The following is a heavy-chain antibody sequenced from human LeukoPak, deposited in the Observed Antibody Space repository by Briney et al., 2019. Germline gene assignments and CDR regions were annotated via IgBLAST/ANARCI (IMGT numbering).Heavy chain of an antibody. V-gene: IGHV4-34*01. D-gene: IGHD2-15*01. J-gene: IGHJ5*02. CDR1: GGSFSGYY. Sequence: PSETLSLTCAVYGGSFSGYYWSWIRQPPGKGLEWIGEINHSGSTNYNPSLKSRVTISVDTSKNQFSLKLSSVTAADTAVYYCARVASGVGYNWFDPWGQGTLVTVSS. CDR3: ARVASGVGYNWFDP. CDR2: INHSGST.